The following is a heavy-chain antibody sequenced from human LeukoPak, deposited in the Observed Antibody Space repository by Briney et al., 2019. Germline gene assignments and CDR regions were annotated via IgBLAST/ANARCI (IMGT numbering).Heavy chain of an antibody. D-gene: IGHD1-26*01. CDR3: ARDFLVRASDNWFDL. CDR1: GFTFSSYC. V-gene: IGHV3-21*01. J-gene: IGHJ5*02. Sequence: GGSLRLSCAASGFTFSSYCMSWVRQAPGKGLEWVSSISSSSSYIYYADSVKGRFTISRDNAKNSLYLQMNSLRAEDTAVYYCARDFLVRASDNWFDLWGQGTLVTVSS. CDR2: ISSSSSYI.